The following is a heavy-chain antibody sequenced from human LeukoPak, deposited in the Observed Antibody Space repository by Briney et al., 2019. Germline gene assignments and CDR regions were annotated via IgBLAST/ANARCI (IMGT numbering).Heavy chain of an antibody. CDR2: INPNRGGT. Sequence: ASVKVSCKASGYTFTGYYMHWVRQAPGQGLEWMGWINPNRGGTYYAQKFQGRVTMTRDTSSSTAYMELSRLRSDDTAVCYCARVPRFGGSGGVSSMSNYWGQGTLVTVSS. V-gene: IGHV1-2*02. J-gene: IGHJ4*02. CDR3: ARVPRFGGSGGVSSMSNY. CDR1: GYTFTGYY. D-gene: IGHD3-10*01.